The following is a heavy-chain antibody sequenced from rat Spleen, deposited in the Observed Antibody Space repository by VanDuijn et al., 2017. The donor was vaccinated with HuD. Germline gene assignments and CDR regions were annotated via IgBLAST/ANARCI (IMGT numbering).Heavy chain of an antibody. J-gene: IGHJ3*01. D-gene: IGHD1-4*01. V-gene: IGHV2-15*01. CDR3: TRESLPGYNSHWFVY. Sequence: QVQLKESGPGLVQPSQTLSLTCTVSGFSLTNFGVIWVRQPPGKGLDWIGAIWSGGSTDYTSALKSRLSISRDTSKSQVLLKMNSLETEDTATYFCTRESLPGYNSHWFVYWGQGTLVTVSS. CDR2: IWSGGST. CDR1: GFSLTNFG.